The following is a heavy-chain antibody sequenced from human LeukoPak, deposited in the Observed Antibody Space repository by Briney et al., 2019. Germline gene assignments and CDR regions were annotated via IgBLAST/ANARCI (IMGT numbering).Heavy chain of an antibody. CDR1: GFTFSSYG. Sequence: PGGTLRLSCAASGFTFSSYGMSWVRQAPGKGLEWIGSIYYSGSTYYNPSLKSRVTISVDTSKNQFSLKLSSVTAADTAVYYCARQEGYCSSTSCYDFGIDYWGQGTLVTVSS. J-gene: IGHJ4*02. D-gene: IGHD2-2*01. CDR2: IYYSGST. V-gene: IGHV4-39*01. CDR3: ARQEGYCSSTSCYDFGIDY.